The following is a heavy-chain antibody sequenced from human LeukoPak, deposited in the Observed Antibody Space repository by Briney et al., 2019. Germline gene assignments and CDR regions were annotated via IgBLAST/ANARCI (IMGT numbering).Heavy chain of an antibody. V-gene: IGHV4-59*01. CDR3: ARGGIAAPEYFQH. CDR2: IYYSGST. D-gene: IGHD6-13*01. Sequence: SETLSLTCSVSGSSISSYYWSWIRQPPGKGLEWIGYIYYSGSTNYNPSLKSRVTISVDTSKNQFSLKLSSVTAADTAVYYCARGGIAAPEYFQHWGQGTLVTVSS. J-gene: IGHJ1*01. CDR1: GSSISSYY.